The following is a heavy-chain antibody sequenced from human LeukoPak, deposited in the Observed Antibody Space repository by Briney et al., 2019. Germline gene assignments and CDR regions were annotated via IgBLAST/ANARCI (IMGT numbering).Heavy chain of an antibody. CDR1: GFTFSSYA. J-gene: IGHJ4*02. V-gene: IGHV3-23*01. D-gene: IGHD4-17*01. CDR3: ARDLYGDYSFDY. Sequence: GGPLRLSCAASGFTFSSYAMSWVRQAPGKGLEWVSAISGGGGSTYYADSVKGRFTISRDNAKNSLYLQMNSLRAEDTAVYYCARDLYGDYSFDYWGQGALVTVSS. CDR2: ISGGGGST.